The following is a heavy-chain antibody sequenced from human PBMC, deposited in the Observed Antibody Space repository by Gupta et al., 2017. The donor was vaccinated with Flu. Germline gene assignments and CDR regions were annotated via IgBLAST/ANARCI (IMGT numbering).Heavy chain of an antibody. D-gene: IGHD1-7*01. Sequence: QVQLVQSGGGVVLPGSSLRLSCAASGFIFSDYGMHWVRQVPGKGLEWMAVMSDDGSNQWYADSVRGRFTTSRDNSENTLILQMNSLRRDDTAVYYCAKGERHNWNFDGDYWGQGTLVTVSS. V-gene: IGHV3-30*18. CDR1: GFIFSDYG. CDR3: AKGERHNWNFDGDY. CDR2: MSDDGSNQ. J-gene: IGHJ4*02.